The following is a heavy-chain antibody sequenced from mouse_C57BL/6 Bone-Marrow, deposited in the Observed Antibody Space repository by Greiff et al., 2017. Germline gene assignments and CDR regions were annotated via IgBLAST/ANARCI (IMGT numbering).Heavy chain of an antibody. CDR2: ISYDGSN. CDR3: AREGAYYSNYDY. J-gene: IGHJ2*01. D-gene: IGHD2-5*01. CDR1: GYSITSGYY. Sequence: EVQLQQSGPGLVKPSQSLSLTCSVTGYSITSGYYWNWIRQFPGNKLEWMGYISYDGSNNYNPTLKNRISITRYTSKNQFFLKLNSVTTEDTATYYCAREGAYYSNYDYWGQGTTLTVSS. V-gene: IGHV3-6*01.